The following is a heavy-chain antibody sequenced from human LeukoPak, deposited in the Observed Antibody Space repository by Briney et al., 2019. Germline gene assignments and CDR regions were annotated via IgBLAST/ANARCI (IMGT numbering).Heavy chain of an antibody. D-gene: IGHD5-24*01. CDR2: ISTYNGNT. V-gene: IGHV1-18*01. CDR1: GYTFTTYG. J-gene: IGHJ3*02. CDR3: ARDNSLMATINSVSDAFDI. Sequence: ASVTVSCTASGYTFTTYGISWVRQAPGRGLEGMGWISTYNGNTNYAQKLQGRVTMTTDTSTSTAYMELRSLRSDDTAVYYCARDNSLMATINSVSDAFDIWGQGTMVTVSS.